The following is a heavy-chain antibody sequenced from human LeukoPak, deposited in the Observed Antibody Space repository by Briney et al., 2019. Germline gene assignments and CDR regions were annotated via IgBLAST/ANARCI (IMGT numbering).Heavy chain of an antibody. CDR1: RFAFGSYA. Sequence: PGGSLRLSCAASRFAFGSYAMSWVRQAPGKGLEWVSAISGSDSSTYYADSVRGRFTISRDNSKNTLYLQMNSLRAGDTAFYYCAKDRGYDALWYAFDQWGEGTLVTVSS. J-gene: IGHJ4*02. V-gene: IGHV3-23*01. CDR2: ISGSDSST. D-gene: IGHD4/OR15-4a*01. CDR3: AKDRGYDALWYAFDQ.